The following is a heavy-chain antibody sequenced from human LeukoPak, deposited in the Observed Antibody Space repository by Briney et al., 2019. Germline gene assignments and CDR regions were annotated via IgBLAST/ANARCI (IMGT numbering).Heavy chain of an antibody. J-gene: IGHJ5*02. CDR3: ARVHYSNGVLDP. CDR1: GGSFSGYY. V-gene: IGHV4-34*01. CDR2: INHSGST. D-gene: IGHD3-10*01. Sequence: SETLSLTCAVYGGSFSGYYWSWIRQPPGKGLEWTGEINHSGSTNYNPSLKSRVTISVDTSKNQFSLKLSSVTAADTAVYYCARVHYSNGVLDPWGQGTLVTVSS.